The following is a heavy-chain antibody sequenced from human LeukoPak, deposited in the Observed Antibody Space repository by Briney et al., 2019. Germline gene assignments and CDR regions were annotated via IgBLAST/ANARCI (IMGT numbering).Heavy chain of an antibody. CDR2: INPNSGGT. CDR3: ARAGTLYRAPGDY. Sequence: ASVKVSCKASGYTFTGYYMHWVRQAPGQGLEWMGRINPNSGGTNYAQKFLGRVTMTRDTSISTAYMELSRLRSDDTAVYYCARAGTLYRAPGDYWGQGTLVTVSS. J-gene: IGHJ4*02. CDR1: GYTFTGYY. V-gene: IGHV1-2*06. D-gene: IGHD3-16*02.